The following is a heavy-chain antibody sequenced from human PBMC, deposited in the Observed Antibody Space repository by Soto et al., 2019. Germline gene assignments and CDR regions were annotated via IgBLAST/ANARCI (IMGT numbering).Heavy chain of an antibody. V-gene: IGHV3-15*01. Sequence: GGSLRLSCAASGFTFSNAWMSWVRQAPGRGLEWVGRIKSKTDGGAIDYAAPVKGRFTISRDDSKNILYLQMNSLKTEDTAVYYCSTSFGTSDSSGTFDYWGQGTLVTVSS. D-gene: IGHD3-22*01. J-gene: IGHJ4*02. CDR3: STSFGTSDSSGTFDY. CDR1: GFTFSNAW. CDR2: IKSKTDGGAI.